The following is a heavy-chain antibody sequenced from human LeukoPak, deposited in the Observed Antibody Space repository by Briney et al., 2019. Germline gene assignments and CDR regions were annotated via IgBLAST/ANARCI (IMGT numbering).Heavy chain of an antibody. CDR2: FSGSGGST. CDR3: AKSRDQLLSFYYYYGMDV. J-gene: IGHJ6*02. CDR1: GFTFSSYA. Sequence: GGSLRLSCAASGFTFSSYAMSWVRQAPGKGLEWVSAFSGSGGSTYYADSVKGLFTISRDNSKNTLYLQMNSLRAEDTAVYYCAKSRDQLLSFYYYYGMDVWGQGTTVTVSS. V-gene: IGHV3-23*01. D-gene: IGHD2-2*01.